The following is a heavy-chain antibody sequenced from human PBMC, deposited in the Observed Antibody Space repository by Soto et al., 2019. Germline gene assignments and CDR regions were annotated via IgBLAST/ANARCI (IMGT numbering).Heavy chain of an antibody. CDR1: GLTFSNAW. Sequence: GGSLRLSCAASGLTFSNAWMSRVRQAPGKGLEWVGRIKSKTDGGTTDYAAPVKGRFTISRDDSKNTLYLQMNSLKTEDTAVYYCTTDQEAGAARPQGYWGQGTLVTVSS. CDR3: TTDQEAGAARPQGY. V-gene: IGHV3-15*01. CDR2: IKSKTDGGTT. J-gene: IGHJ4*02. D-gene: IGHD6-6*01.